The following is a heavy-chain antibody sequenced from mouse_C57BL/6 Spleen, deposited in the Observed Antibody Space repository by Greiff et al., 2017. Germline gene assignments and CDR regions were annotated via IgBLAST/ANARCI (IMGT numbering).Heavy chain of an antibody. V-gene: IGHV1-47*01. CDR3: ARSCTFFCYFDY. Sequence: VQLQESGAELVKPGASVKLSCTASGYTFTTYPMHWMRQNPGKSLEWIGYFHPYNSDTNYNEKFKGKSTLTVEKSSNTVYLELSRLTSDDAAVYYCARSCTFFCYFDYWGQGTTLTVSS. CDR2: FHPYNSDT. CDR1: GYTFTTYP. D-gene: IGHD5-1*01. J-gene: IGHJ2*01.